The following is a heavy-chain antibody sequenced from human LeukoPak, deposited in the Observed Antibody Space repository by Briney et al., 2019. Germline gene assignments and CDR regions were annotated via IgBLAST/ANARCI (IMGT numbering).Heavy chain of an antibody. CDR2: IWFDGSYK. Sequence: PGGSLRLSCAASGFTFNNYGMHWVRQAPGKGLEWVAIIWFDGSYKYYADSVKGRFTISRDNSKNTLYLQMNSLRAEDTAVYYCARGEYYDSSCYSQYFQHWGQGTLVTVSS. V-gene: IGHV3-33*01. CDR1: GFTFNNYG. D-gene: IGHD3-22*01. J-gene: IGHJ1*01. CDR3: ARGEYYDSSCYSQYFQH.